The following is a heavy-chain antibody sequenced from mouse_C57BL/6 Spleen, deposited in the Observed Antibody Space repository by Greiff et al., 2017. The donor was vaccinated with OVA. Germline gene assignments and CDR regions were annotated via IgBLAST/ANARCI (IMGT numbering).Heavy chain of an antibody. CDR1: GYTFTSYW. V-gene: IGHV1-64*01. Sequence: VQLQQPGAELVKPGASVKLSCKASGYTFTSYWMHWVKQRPGQGLEWIGMIHPNSGSTNYNEKFKSKATLTVDKSSSTAYMQLSSLTSEDSAVYYCATGYDEGRYYAMDYWGQGTSVTVSS. J-gene: IGHJ4*01. D-gene: IGHD2-2*01. CDR3: ATGYDEGRYYAMDY. CDR2: IHPNSGST.